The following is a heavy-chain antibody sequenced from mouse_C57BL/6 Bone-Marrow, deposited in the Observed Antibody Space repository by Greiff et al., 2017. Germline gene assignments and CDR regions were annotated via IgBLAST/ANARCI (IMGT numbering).Heavy chain of an antibody. J-gene: IGHJ2*01. CDR2: ISSGGSYT. V-gene: IGHV5-6*01. Sequence: EVQLVESGGDLVKPGGSLKLSCAASGFTFSSYGMSWVRQTPDKRLEWVATISSGGSYTYYPDSVKGRFTISRDNAKNTLYLKMGSLKSEDTAMYYCARQTAVVDYWGQGTTLTVSS. CDR3: ARQTAVVDY. CDR1: GFTFSSYG. D-gene: IGHD1-1*01.